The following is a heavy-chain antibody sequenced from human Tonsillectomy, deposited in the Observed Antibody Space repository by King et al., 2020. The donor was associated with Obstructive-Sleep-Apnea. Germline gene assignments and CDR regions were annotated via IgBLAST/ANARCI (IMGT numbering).Heavy chain of an antibody. CDR2: ISSGSNYI. V-gene: IGHV3-21*01. CDR3: ASRSTVTSDGLDV. CDR1: GFTFSSYT. Sequence: VQLVESGGGLVKPGGSLRLSCAASGFTFSSYTVNWVRQVPGKGLEWVSSISSGSNYIYYADSLKGRFTISRDNAKNSLYLQMDNLRAEDTAVYYCASRSTVTSDGLDVWGQGTTVTVSS. J-gene: IGHJ6*02. D-gene: IGHD4-17*01.